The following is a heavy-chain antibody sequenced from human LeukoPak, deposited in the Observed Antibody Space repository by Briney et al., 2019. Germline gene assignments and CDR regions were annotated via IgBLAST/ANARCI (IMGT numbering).Heavy chain of an antibody. CDR3: ARGSTQYSSGWYGLDY. V-gene: IGHV3-74*01. D-gene: IGHD6-19*01. J-gene: IGHJ4*02. CDR1: GFTFSSYW. Sequence: GGSLRLSCAASGFTFSSYWMHWVRQAPGKGLVWVSRVNSDGSSTTYADSVKGRFTISRDNAKNTLYLQMNSLRAEDTAVYYCARGSTQYSSGWYGLDYWGQGTLVTASS. CDR2: VNSDGSST.